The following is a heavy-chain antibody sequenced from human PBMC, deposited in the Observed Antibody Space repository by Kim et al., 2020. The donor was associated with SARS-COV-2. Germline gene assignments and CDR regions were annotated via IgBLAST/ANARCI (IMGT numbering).Heavy chain of an antibody. V-gene: IGHV1-46*01. J-gene: IGHJ6*02. CDR1: GYTFTSYY. D-gene: IGHD3-16*02. CDR3: ARDRPPSWGDYVWGSYRYSEAYYGMDV. CDR2: INPSGGST. Sequence: ASVKVSCKASGYTFTSYYMHWVRQAPGQGLEWMGIINPSGGSTSYAQKFQGRVTMTRDTSTSTVYMELSSLRSEDTAVYYCARDRPPSWGDYVWGSYRYSEAYYGMDVWGQGTTVTVSS.